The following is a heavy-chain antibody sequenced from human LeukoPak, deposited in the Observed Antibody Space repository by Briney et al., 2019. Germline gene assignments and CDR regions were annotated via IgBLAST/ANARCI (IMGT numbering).Heavy chain of an antibody. CDR3: AKDKPRTELDSYYFDY. Sequence: PGGSLRLSCAASGFTFDTYALSWVRQAPGRGLEWVSGISANGIYTSYADSVKGRFTISRDNSKNTLYLQMNSLRAEDTAVYYCAKDKPRTELDSYYFDYWGQGTLVTVSS. J-gene: IGHJ4*02. CDR1: GFTFDTYA. D-gene: IGHD3/OR15-3a*01. V-gene: IGHV3-23*01. CDR2: ISANGIYT.